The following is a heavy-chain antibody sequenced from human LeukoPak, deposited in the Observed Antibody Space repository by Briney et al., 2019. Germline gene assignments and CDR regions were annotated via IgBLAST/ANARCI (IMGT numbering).Heavy chain of an antibody. CDR2: INPNSGGT. D-gene: IGHD5-18*01. Sequence: GASVKVSCKAPGYTFSGYYIHWVRQAPGQGLEWMGWINPNSGGTNNEQKFQGRVTMTRDTSISTAYMELSRLRFDDTAVYYCARGDVDTAMVTPDYWGQGTLVTVSS. J-gene: IGHJ4*02. CDR3: ARGDVDTAMVTPDY. CDR1: GYTFSGYY. V-gene: IGHV1-2*02.